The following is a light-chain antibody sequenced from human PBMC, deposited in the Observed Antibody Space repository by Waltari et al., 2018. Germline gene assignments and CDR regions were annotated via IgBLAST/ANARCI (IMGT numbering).Light chain of an antibody. CDR2: EVS. CDR1: SSDIGTYNL. Sequence: QSALTQPASVSGSPGQSITISCTGTSSDIGTYNLVSWCQQYPGKVPKLIIYEVSKRPSGVSNHFSGSKSGNTASLTISGLQAEDEAHYYRSSYAGGSWVFGRGTKVTVL. J-gene: IGLJ3*02. CDR3: SSYAGGSWV. V-gene: IGLV2-23*02.